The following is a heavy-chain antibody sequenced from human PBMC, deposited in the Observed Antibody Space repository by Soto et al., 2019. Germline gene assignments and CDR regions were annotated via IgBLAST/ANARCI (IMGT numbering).Heavy chain of an antibody. Sequence: SGPTLVNPTQTLTLTCTFSGFSLSTSGVGVGWIRQPPGKALEWLALIYWNDDKRYRPSLKSRLTITKDTSKNQVVLTMTNMDPVDTATYYCAHSPDGYRSSWYYFGYWGQGALVTVSS. J-gene: IGHJ4*02. CDR1: GFSLSTSGVG. D-gene: IGHD6-13*01. CDR2: IYWNDDK. V-gene: IGHV2-5*01. CDR3: AHSPDGYRSSWYYFGY.